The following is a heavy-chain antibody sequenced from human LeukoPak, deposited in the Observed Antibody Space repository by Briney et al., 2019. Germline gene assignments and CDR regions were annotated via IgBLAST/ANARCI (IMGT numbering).Heavy chain of an antibody. J-gene: IGHJ4*02. CDR3: AREARFDY. Sequence: GGSLRLSCAASGFTFSSYGMHWVRQAPGRGLEWVAVIWYDGSNKYYADSVKGRFTISKDNSKNTLYLQMNSLRAEDTAVYYCAREARFDYWGQGTLVTVSS. V-gene: IGHV3-33*01. CDR1: GFTFSSYG. CDR2: IWYDGSNK.